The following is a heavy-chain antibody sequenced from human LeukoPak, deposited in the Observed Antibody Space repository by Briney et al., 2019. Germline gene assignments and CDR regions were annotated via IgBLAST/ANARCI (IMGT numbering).Heavy chain of an antibody. CDR2: IYYSGST. Sequence: SETLSLTCTVSGGSISSYYGSWLRQPPGKGLERIGYIYYSGSTNYNPSLKSRVTISVDTSKNQFSLKLSSVTAADTAVYYCARYSSGSVWFDTWGQGTLVTVSS. CDR3: ARYSSGSVWFDT. J-gene: IGHJ5*02. CDR1: GGSISSYY. D-gene: IGHD6-19*01. V-gene: IGHV4-59*08.